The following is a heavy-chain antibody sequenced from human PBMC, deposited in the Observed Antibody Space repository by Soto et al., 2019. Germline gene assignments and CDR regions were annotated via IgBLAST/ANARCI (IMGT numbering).Heavy chain of an antibody. V-gene: IGHV4-34*01. CDR1: GGFFSGYY. CDR2: INHSGST. CDR3: ARGDSMVRGVVSYYYYYGMDV. Sequence: SETLSLTCAVYGGFFSGYYWSWIRQPPGKGLEWIGEINHSGSTNYNPSLKSRVTISVDTSKNQFSLKLSSVTAADTAVYYCARGDSMVRGVVSYYYYYGMDVWGQGTPVTVYS. D-gene: IGHD3-10*01. J-gene: IGHJ6*02.